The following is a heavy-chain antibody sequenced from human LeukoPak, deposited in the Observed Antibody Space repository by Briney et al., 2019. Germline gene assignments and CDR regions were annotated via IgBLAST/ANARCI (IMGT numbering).Heavy chain of an antibody. CDR1: GGSFSGYY. J-gene: IGHJ6*03. CDR2: INHSGST. Sequence: SETLSLTCAVYGGSFSGYYWSWIRQPPGKGLEWIGEINHSGSTYYNPSLKSRVTISVDTSKNQFSLKLSSVTAEDTAVYYCARDPVMGYYYYYMDVWGKGTTVTVSS. V-gene: IGHV4-34*01. CDR3: ARDPVMGYYYYYMDV. D-gene: IGHD2-8*01.